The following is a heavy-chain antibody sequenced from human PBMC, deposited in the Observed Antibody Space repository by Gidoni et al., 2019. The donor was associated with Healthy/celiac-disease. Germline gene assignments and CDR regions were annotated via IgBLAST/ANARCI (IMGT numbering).Heavy chain of an antibody. J-gene: IGHJ6*02. V-gene: IGHV4-39*01. D-gene: IGHD6-19*01. Sequence: QLQLQASGPGLVKPSATLSLTCTVSGGSISSSSSYWGWIRHPPGKGLEWIGSIYYSGSTYYNPSLKRRVTISVDTSKNQFSLKLSSGTAADTAVYYCARQKARIAVAGRYYYGMDVWGQGTTVTVSS. CDR3: ARQKARIAVAGRYYYGMDV. CDR2: IYYSGST. CDR1: GGSISSSSSY.